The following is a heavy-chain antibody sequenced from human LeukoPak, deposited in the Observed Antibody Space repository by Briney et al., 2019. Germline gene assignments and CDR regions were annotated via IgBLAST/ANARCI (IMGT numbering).Heavy chain of an antibody. CDR1: GGSINNYY. CDR3: ARFGSYFEY. D-gene: IGHD3-10*01. V-gene: IGHV4-59*12. CDR2: IYYSESN. Sequence: SETLSLTCTVSGGSINNYYWSWIRQPPGKGLEWIGHIYYSESNKNNPSLKSRVTTTVDTSKNQFSLKLTSVTAADTATYFCARFGSYFEYWGQGILVTVSS. J-gene: IGHJ4*02.